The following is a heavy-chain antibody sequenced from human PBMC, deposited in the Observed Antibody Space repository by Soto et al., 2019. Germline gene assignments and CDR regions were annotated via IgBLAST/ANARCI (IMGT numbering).Heavy chain of an antibody. Sequence: GGSLRLSCAASGFTFSSYSMNWVRQAPGKGLEWVSYISSSSSTIYYADSVKGRFTISRDNAKNSLYLQMNSLRDEDTAVYYRARGALRSPRLYYGMDVWGQGTTVTVSS. CDR1: GFTFSSYS. V-gene: IGHV3-48*02. J-gene: IGHJ6*02. CDR3: ARGALRSPRLYYGMDV. CDR2: ISSSSSTI. D-gene: IGHD1-26*01.